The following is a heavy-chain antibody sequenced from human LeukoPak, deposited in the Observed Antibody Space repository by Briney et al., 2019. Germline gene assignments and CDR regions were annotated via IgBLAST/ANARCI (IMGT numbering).Heavy chain of an antibody. J-gene: IGHJ6*02. D-gene: IGHD5-18*01. CDR1: GGSISSYY. Sequence: SETLSLTCTVSGGSISSYYWSWIRQPPGKGLEWIGYIYYSGSTNYNPSLKSRVTISVDTSKNQFSLKLSSVTAADTAVYYCASLRWTQLWLPLHYYYYYGMDVWGQGTTVTVSS. CDR3: ASLRWTQLWLPLHYYYYYGMDV. V-gene: IGHV4-59*01. CDR2: IYYSGST.